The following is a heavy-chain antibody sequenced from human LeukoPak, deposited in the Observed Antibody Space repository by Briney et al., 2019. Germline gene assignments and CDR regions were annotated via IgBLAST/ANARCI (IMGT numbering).Heavy chain of an antibody. CDR1: GFTFDSYW. D-gene: IGHD6-19*01. J-gene: IGHJ4*02. CDR3: AKFPRIIAVAGPFDY. CDR2: IKQDGSEK. V-gene: IGHV3-7*03. Sequence: GGSLRLSCAASGFTFDSYWMSWVRQAPGKGLEWVANIKQDGSEKYYVDSVRGRFTISRDNAKNSLYLQMNSLRAEDTAVYYCAKFPRIIAVAGPFDYWGQGTLVTVSS.